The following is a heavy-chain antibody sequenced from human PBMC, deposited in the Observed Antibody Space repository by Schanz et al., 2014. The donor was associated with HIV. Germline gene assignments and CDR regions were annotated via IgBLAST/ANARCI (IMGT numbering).Heavy chain of an antibody. V-gene: IGHV4-59*01. CDR3: ARGARYGMDV. Sequence: QVQVQQWGAGLLKPSATLSLTCGVSDESLSGYYWSWIRQTPGKGLEWIGYIYYSGSTNYNPSLKSRVTISVDTSKNQFSLKLSSVTAADTAVYYCARGARYGMDVWGQGTTVTVSS. J-gene: IGHJ6*02. CDR2: IYYSGST. CDR1: DESLSGYY.